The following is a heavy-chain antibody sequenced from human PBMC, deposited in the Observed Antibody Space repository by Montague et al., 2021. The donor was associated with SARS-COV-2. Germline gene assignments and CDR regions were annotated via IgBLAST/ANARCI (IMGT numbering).Heavy chain of an antibody. J-gene: IGHJ5*02. Sequence: YLQYRKNNNYNPSLKSRVTISGDTSKNEVSLKVTSVTAADTAVYYCARRIQKYGGTYWFDPWGQGILV. D-gene: IGHD1-26*01. V-gene: IGHV4-59*12. CDR3: ARRIQKYGGTYWFDP. CDR2: LQYRKNN.